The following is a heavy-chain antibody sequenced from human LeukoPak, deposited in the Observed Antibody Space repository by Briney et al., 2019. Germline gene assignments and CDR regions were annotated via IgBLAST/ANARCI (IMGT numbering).Heavy chain of an antibody. CDR3: AHRWAVAPTFDY. Sequence: SGPTLVNPTQTLTLTCTFSGFSLSTSGVGVGWIRQPPGKALEWLVLIYWNDDKRYSPSLKSRLTITKDTSRNQVVLTMTNMDPVDTATYYCAHRWAVAPTFDYWGQGILVTVSS. J-gene: IGHJ4*02. D-gene: IGHD6-19*01. CDR1: GFSLSTSGVG. V-gene: IGHV2-5*01. CDR2: IYWNDDK.